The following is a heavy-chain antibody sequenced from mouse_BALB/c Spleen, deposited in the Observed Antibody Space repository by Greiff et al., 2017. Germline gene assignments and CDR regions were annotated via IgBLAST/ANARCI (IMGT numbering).Heavy chain of an antibody. CDR2: INSNGGST. CDR1: GFTFSSYG. D-gene: IGHD2-4*01. CDR3: ARAPLSTMITTGFAY. J-gene: IGHJ3*01. Sequence: DVHLVESGGGLVQPGGSLKLSCAASGFTFSSYGMSWVRQTPDKRLELVATINSNGGSTYYPDSVKGRFTISRDNAKNTLYLQMSSLKSEDTAMYYCARAPLSTMITTGFAYWGQGTLVTVSA. V-gene: IGHV5-6-3*01.